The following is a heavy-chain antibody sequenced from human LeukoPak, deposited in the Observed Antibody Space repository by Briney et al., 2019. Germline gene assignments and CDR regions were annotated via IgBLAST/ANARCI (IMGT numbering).Heavy chain of an antibody. D-gene: IGHD2-2*01. Sequence: GASVKVSCKASGYTFTSYYMHWVRQAPGQGLEWMGIINPSGGSTSYAQKFQGRVTMTRDTSTSTVYMELSSLRSEDTAVYYCARGPYCSSTSCYSGFDPWGQGTLVTVSS. CDR1: GYTFTSYY. CDR3: ARGPYCSSTSCYSGFDP. CDR2: INPSGGST. J-gene: IGHJ5*02. V-gene: IGHV1-46*01.